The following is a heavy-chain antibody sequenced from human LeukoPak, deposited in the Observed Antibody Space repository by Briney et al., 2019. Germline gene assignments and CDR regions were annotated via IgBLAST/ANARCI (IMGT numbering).Heavy chain of an antibody. D-gene: IGHD3-22*01. Sequence: SETLSLTCTVSGASITTYYWSWMRQPPGEGLEWIGYIYHSGSTKYNPSLTSRVTISVDTSKNQFSLRLSSVTAADTAVYYCARQLYDSSGYPFDYWGQGDLVTVSS. J-gene: IGHJ4*02. CDR2: IYHSGST. CDR3: ARQLYDSSGYPFDY. V-gene: IGHV4-59*08. CDR1: GASITTYY.